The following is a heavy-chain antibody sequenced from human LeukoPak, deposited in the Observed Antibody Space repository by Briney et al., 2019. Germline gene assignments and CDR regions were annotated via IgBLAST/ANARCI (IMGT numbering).Heavy chain of an antibody. J-gene: IGHJ4*02. D-gene: IGHD4-17*01. CDR1: GGSISRSSYS. V-gene: IGHV4-39*01. Sequence: PSETLSLTCTVSGGSISRSSYSWGWLRQPPGKGLEWIGSIYYSGSTYYNPSLKSRVTISVDTSKNQFSLKLLSVTGADTAVYYCARHSHYGDLAEHWGQGSLVSVSS. CDR2: IYYSGST. CDR3: ARHSHYGDLAEH.